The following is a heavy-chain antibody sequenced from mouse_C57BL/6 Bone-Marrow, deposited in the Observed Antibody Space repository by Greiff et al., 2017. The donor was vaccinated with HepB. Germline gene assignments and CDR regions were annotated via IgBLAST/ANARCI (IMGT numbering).Heavy chain of an antibody. J-gene: IGHJ2*01. CDR2: ISNGGGST. V-gene: IGHV5-12*01. Sequence: EVQGVESGGGLVQPGGSLKLSCAASGFTFSDYYMYWVRQTPEKRLEWVAYISNGGGSTYYPDTVKGRFTISRDNAKNTLYLQMSRLKSEDTAMYYCARHGGLRPLDYWGQGTTLTVSS. CDR3: ARHGGLRPLDY. CDR1: GFTFSDYY. D-gene: IGHD2-4*01.